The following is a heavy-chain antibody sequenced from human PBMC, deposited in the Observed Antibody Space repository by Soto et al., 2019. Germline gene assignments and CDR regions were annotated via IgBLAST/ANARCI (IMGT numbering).Heavy chain of an antibody. CDR3: ARVESSSSWTRFGYYYYYGMDV. CDR2: IIPIFGTA. D-gene: IGHD6-6*01. J-gene: IGHJ6*02. Sequence: QVQLVQSGAEVKKPGSSVKVSCKASGGTFSSYAISWVRQAPGQGLEWMGGIIPIFGTANYAQKFQGRVTITADESTSTAYMELSSLRSEDTAVYYCARVESSSSWTRFGYYYYYGMDVWGQGTTVTVSS. CDR1: GGTFSSYA. V-gene: IGHV1-69*01.